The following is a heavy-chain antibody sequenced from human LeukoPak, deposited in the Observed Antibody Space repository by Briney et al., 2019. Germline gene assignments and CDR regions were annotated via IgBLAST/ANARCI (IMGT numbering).Heavy chain of an antibody. D-gene: IGHD2-2*01. V-gene: IGHV1-2*02. CDR2: INPNSGGT. CDR3: ARKETPAAMSAVDY. Sequence: ASVKVSCKASGYTFTGYYMHWVRQAPGQGLEWMGWINPNSGGTNYAQKFQGRVTMTRDTSISTAYMELSRLRSDDTAVYYCARKETPAAMSAVDYWGQGTLVTVSS. CDR1: GYTFTGYY. J-gene: IGHJ4*02.